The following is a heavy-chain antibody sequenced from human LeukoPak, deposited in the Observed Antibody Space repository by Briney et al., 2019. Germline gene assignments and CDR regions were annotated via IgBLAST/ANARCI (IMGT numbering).Heavy chain of an antibody. CDR1: GFTFSSYW. CDR2: IYSDNT. Sequence: GGSLRLSCAASGFTFSSYWMSWVRQALGKGLEWVSFIYSDNTHYSDSVKGRFTISRDNSKNTLYLQMNSLRAEDTAVYYCARRAGAYSHPYDYWGQGTLVTVSS. V-gene: IGHV3-53*01. CDR3: ARRAGAYSHPYDY. J-gene: IGHJ4*02. D-gene: IGHD4/OR15-4a*01.